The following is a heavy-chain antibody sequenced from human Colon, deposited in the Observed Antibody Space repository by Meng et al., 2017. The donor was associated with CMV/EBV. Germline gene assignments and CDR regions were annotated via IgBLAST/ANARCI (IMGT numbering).Heavy chain of an antibody. CDR3: TREGFDY. Sequence: SVNLSGKASGYTFTGYWMHWVRQAPGQGLEWMGRIKPSTGDTNYAQNFQGRVTVTRDTSISTVYMEVNSLTSNDTAVYYCTREGFDYWGQGALVTVSS. V-gene: IGHV1-2*06. CDR1: GYTFTGYW. J-gene: IGHJ4*02. CDR2: IKPSTGDT.